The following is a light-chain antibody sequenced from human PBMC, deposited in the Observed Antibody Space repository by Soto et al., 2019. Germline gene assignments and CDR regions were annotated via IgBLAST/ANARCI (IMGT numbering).Light chain of an antibody. Sequence: EIEVTQSPATLSLSPGERATLSCRASQSVSSFFAWYQQKPGQSPRLLIYDASNRASGIPARFTGSGSGTDFTLTISSVEPEDSAVYYCQQRTDWVTFGGGTKVDI. J-gene: IGKJ4*01. CDR1: QSVSSF. V-gene: IGKV3-11*01. CDR3: QQRTDWVT. CDR2: DAS.